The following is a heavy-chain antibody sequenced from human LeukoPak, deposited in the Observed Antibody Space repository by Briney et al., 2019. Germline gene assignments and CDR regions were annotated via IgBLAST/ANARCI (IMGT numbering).Heavy chain of an antibody. Sequence: SETLALTCAVYGGSFSNYYLSGVRQPPGKGLEGMGEITHSGSTNYNPSLKSRVTISVDTSKSQCSLQLRSVAAADTAVYYCAPIFGDYSDFDSWGQGTLVTVSS. CDR3: APIFGDYSDFDS. V-gene: IGHV4-34*01. J-gene: IGHJ4*02. D-gene: IGHD4-17*01. CDR1: GGSFSNYY. CDR2: ITHSGST.